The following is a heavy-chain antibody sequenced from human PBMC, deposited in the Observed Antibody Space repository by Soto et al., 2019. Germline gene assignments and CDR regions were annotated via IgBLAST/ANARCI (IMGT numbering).Heavy chain of an antibody. D-gene: IGHD3-9*01. V-gene: IGHV3-48*03. Sequence: QSGGSLRLSCAASGFTFSNYEMNWVRQAPGKGLEWVSYISSSGSTIYYADSVKGRFTISRDNAKNSLYLQMNSLRAEDTAVYYCASGLYYDILTGYFQHWGQGTLVTVSS. CDR3: ASGLYYDILTGYFQH. J-gene: IGHJ1*01. CDR1: GFTFSNYE. CDR2: ISSSGSTI.